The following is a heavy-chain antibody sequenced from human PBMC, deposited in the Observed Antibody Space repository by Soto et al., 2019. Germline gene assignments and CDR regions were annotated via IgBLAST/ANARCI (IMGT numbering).Heavy chain of an antibody. D-gene: IGHD6-6*01. V-gene: IGHV2-5*01. CDR2: IYASGGT. CDR1: GFSLSSGGGA. J-gene: IGHJ5*02. Sequence: QITLKESGPTLVKSTQTLTLTCTFSGFSLSSGGGAVGWIRQPPGKALEWLAIIYASGGTHDSPSLKTRLTITTDTSKTQLVLTMTNMDPVDTATYYCGHRSVVATRCWFDPWGQGILVTVSS. CDR3: GHRSVVATRCWFDP.